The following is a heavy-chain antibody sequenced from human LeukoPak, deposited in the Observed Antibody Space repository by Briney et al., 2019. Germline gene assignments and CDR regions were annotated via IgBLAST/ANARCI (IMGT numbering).Heavy chain of an antibody. D-gene: IGHD3-3*01. CDR2: INWNGGST. V-gene: IGHV3-20*04. Sequence: PGGSLRLSCAASGFTFDDYGMSWVRQAPGKGLEWVSGINWNGGSTGYADSVKGPSTISRDNAKNPLYLQMKSLRAEDTALYYCARNFWSGYSGAFDIWGQGTMVTVSS. CDR1: GFTFDDYG. CDR3: ARNFWSGYSGAFDI. J-gene: IGHJ3*02.